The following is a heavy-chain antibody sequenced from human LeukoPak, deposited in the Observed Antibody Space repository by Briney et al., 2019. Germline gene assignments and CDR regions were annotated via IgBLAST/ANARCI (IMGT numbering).Heavy chain of an antibody. V-gene: IGHV4-30-4*08. D-gene: IGHD2-2*01. CDR1: GGSISSGDYD. CDR2: IYYSGST. CDR3: ARYTVVPVFDY. J-gene: IGHJ4*02. Sequence: PSQTLSLTCTVSGGSISSGDYDWSWIRQPPGKGLEWIGYIYYSGSTYYNPSLKSRVTISVDTSRNQFSLKLSSVTAADTAVYYCARYTVVPVFDYWGQGTLVAVSS.